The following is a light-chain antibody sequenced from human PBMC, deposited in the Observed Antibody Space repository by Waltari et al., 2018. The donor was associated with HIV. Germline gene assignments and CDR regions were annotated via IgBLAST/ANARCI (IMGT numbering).Light chain of an antibody. J-gene: IGLJ3*02. CDR2: EVS. CDR3: SSYTSGTTWV. V-gene: IGLV2-14*01. CDR1: SSDIGGYNY. Sequence: QSALTQPASVSGSPGQSITISCTGTSSDIGGYNYVSWHQHHPGRAPKLIIFEVSNRPSGFSNRFSGSTSGNTASLIISGLLAEDDADYYCSSYTSGTTWVFGGGTKLTVL.